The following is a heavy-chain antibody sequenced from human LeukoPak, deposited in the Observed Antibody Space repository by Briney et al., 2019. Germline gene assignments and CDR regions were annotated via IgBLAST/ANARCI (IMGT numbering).Heavy chain of an antibody. J-gene: IGHJ4*02. D-gene: IGHD3-10*01. V-gene: IGHV1-2*02. CDR1: GYTFTGYY. CDR2: INPNSGGT. CDR3: ARAHYYGSGSYYNLY. Sequence: SVKVSCKASGYTFTGYYMHWVRQAPGQGLEWMGWINPNSGGTNYAQKFQGRVTMTRDTSISTAYMELSRLRSDDTAVYYCARAHYYGSGSYYNLYWGQGTLVTVSS.